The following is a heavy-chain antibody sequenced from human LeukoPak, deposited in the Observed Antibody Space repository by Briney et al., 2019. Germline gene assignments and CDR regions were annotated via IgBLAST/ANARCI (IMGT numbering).Heavy chain of an antibody. V-gene: IGHV1-69*13. J-gene: IGHJ4*02. CDR3: ARGTYYYGSGSYPFDY. Sequence: GASVKVSCKASGGTFSSCAISWVRQAPGQGLEWMGGIIPIFGTANYAQKFQGRVTITADESTSTAYMELSSLRSEDTAVYYCARGTYYYGSGSYPFDYWGQGTLVTVSS. CDR1: GGTFSSCA. D-gene: IGHD3-10*01. CDR2: IIPIFGTA.